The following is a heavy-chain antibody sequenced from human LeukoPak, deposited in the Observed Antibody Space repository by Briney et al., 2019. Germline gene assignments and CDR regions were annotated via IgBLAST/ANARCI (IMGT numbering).Heavy chain of an antibody. V-gene: IGHV4-4*07. CDR2: IYTSGST. D-gene: IGHD3-22*01. CDR3: ATGNYYDSSGYYPFDY. Sequence: SETLSLTCTVSGGSISSYYWSWIRQPAGKGLEWIGRIYTSGSTNYNPSLKSRVTMSVDTSKNQFSLKLSSVTAADTAVYYCATGNYYDSSGYYPFDYWGQGTPVTVSS. CDR1: GGSISSYY. J-gene: IGHJ4*02.